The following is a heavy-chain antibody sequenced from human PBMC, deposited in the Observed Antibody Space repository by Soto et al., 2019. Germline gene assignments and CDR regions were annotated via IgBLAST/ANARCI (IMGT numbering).Heavy chain of an antibody. V-gene: IGHV3-30*02. Sequence: GGSLSLSCAASGFTFSNYGMHWVRQAPGKGLEWLALIWFDGSNKFYADSVKGRFTISRDNSKNTLYLQMHSLRADDTAVYYCAREVASYDRSGFFDYWGQGALVTVSS. CDR2: IWFDGSNK. D-gene: IGHD3-22*01. CDR3: AREVASYDRSGFFDY. J-gene: IGHJ4*02. CDR1: GFTFSNYG.